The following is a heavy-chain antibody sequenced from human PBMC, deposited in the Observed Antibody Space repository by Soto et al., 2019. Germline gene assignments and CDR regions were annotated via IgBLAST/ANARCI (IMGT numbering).Heavy chain of an antibody. J-gene: IGHJ5*02. V-gene: IGHV3-23*01. CDR2: LLRSGSTT. CDR1: GFTFSNYA. D-gene: IGHD4-17*01. CDR3: AKDAVSGDGVWLLDS. Sequence: EVQLLESGGGLVQPGGSLRLSCAASGFTFSNYAMTWARQAPGKGLEWVSSLLRSGSTTYYADSVKGRFTVSSDKSANSLYLERDHLRAADTAIYYCAKDAVSGDGVWLLDSWGQGTVVTVSS.